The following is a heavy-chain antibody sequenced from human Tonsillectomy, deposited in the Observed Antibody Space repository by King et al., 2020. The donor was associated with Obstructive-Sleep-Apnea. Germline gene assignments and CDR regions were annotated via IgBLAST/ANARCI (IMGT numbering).Heavy chain of an antibody. CDR1: GYTFTSND. Sequence: VQLVESGAEVKKPGASVKVPCKASGYTFTSNDISWVRQATGQGLEWMGWMNPNSGNTGYAQTFQGRVTMTRDTSISTAYMELTSLRSEDTAVYYCARLYTSGWEGYYFDYWGQGTLVTVSS. CDR3: ARLYTSGWEGYYFDY. V-gene: IGHV1-8*01. D-gene: IGHD6-19*01. CDR2: MNPNSGNT. J-gene: IGHJ4*02.